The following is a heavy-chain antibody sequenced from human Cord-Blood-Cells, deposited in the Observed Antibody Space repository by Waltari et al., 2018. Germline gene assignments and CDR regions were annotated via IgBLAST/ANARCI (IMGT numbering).Heavy chain of an antibody. Sequence: QVQLVQSGSELKKPGASVKVSCKASGYTFTSYAMNWVRPAPVPGLEWLGWINTNTGNPTYAQGFTGRFVFSWDTSVSTAYLQISSLKAEDTAVYYCARPPYCSGGSCYYYYGMDVWGQGTTVTVSS. CDR3: ARPPYCSGGSCYYYYGMDV. J-gene: IGHJ6*02. V-gene: IGHV7-4-1*02. CDR1: GYTFTSYA. CDR2: INTNTGNP. D-gene: IGHD2-15*01.